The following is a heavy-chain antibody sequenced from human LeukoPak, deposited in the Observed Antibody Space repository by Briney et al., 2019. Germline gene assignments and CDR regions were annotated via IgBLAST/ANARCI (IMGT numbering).Heavy chain of an antibody. D-gene: IGHD2-2*01. CDR1: GVTVSSSY. CDR3: ARGPPACSTNCYGYLDY. Sequence: GGSLRLSCAASGVTVSSSYMNWVRQAPGKGLEWVSVIYSGGDTYYPDSVRGRFTISRDNSKNTLYLQMNSLRAEDTAVYYCARGPPACSTNCYGYLDYWGQGTLVTVSS. CDR2: IYSGGDT. V-gene: IGHV3-53*01. J-gene: IGHJ4*02.